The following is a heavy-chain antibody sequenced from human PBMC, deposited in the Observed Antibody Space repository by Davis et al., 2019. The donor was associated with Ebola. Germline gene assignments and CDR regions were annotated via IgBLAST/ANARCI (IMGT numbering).Heavy chain of an antibody. D-gene: IGHD3-22*01. CDR2: ISSSSATI. CDR3: ARRDSGGYLPKAHPLDF. V-gene: IGHV3-48*01. J-gene: IGHJ4*02. CDR1: GFIFGHYS. Sequence: GGSLRLSCAGSGFIFGHYSMTWVRQAPGKGLEWVSFISSSSATIYYADSVKGRFIISRDNAKNSVRLQMNSLRVEDTAVYYCARRDSGGYLPKAHPLDFWGQGTLVTVSS.